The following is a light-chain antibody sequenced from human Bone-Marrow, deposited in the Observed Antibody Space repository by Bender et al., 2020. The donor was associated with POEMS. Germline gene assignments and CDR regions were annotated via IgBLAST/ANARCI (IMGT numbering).Light chain of an antibody. CDR1: RSNIGNY. Sequence: QSVLTQPPSASGTPGQGVTISCSGSRSNIGNYVYWYKQLPGTAPQLLIYRNNQRPSGVPDRFSGSKSDNTASLTISGLQAEDEADYYCCSFAGVGVFGIGTKVTVL. J-gene: IGLJ1*01. CDR3: CSFAGVGV. V-gene: IGLV1-47*01. CDR2: RNN.